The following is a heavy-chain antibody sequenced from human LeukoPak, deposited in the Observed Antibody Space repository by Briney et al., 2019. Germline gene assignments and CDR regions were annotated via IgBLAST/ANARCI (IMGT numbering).Heavy chain of an antibody. Sequence: GGSLRLSCAASGFTVSSNYMSWVRQAPGKGLEWVSSISSSTSYIYYADSVKGRFTISRDNAKNSLYLQMNSLRAEDTAVYYCAELGITMIGGVWGKGTTVTISS. CDR1: GFTVSSNY. CDR2: ISSSTSYI. D-gene: IGHD3-10*02. V-gene: IGHV3-21*01. CDR3: AELGITMIGGV. J-gene: IGHJ6*04.